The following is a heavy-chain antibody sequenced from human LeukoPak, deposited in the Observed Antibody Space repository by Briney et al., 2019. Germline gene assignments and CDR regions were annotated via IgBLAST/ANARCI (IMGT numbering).Heavy chain of an antibody. CDR3: ARAPITSPFYFDY. J-gene: IGHJ4*02. D-gene: IGHD2-2*01. Sequence: PGGSLRLSCSASGFAFDEHGMSWVRQVPGKGLEWVSGINWSGGSTGYADPLRGRFTISRDNAKNSLYLQMDSLRAEDTALYYCARAPITSPFYFDYRGRGTLVTVSS. CDR2: INWSGGST. CDR1: GFAFDEHG. V-gene: IGHV3-20*04.